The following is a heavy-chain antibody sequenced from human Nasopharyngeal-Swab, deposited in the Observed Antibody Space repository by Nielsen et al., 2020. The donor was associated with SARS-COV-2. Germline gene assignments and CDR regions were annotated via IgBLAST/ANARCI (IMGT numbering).Heavy chain of an antibody. V-gene: IGHV4-34*01. J-gene: IGHJ6*02. CDR3: ARGGTAARHWRYYYYGMDV. Sequence: GSLRLSCAVYGGSFSGYYWSWIRQPPGKGLEWIGEINHSGSTNYNPSLKSRVTISVDTSKNQFSLKLSSVTAADTAVYYCARGGTAARHWRYYYYGMDVWGQGTTVTVSS. D-gene: IGHD6-6*01. CDR2: INHSGST. CDR1: GGSFSGYY.